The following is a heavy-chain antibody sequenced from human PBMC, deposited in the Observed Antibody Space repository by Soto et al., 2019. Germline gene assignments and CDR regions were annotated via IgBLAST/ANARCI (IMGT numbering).Heavy chain of an antibody. CDR1: GDSINSADYY. CDR3: ARVVQFYDSSGYSFYYFDY. D-gene: IGHD3-22*01. Sequence: SETLSLTCTVPGDSINSADYYWSWLRQPPGKGLEWIGYTYYSRSDYYNPSLGRRATITIDTSRNQFSLNLMSVTAADTAVYYCARVVQFYDSSGYSFYYFDYWGQGALVTVSS. J-gene: IGHJ4*02. CDR2: TYYSRSD. V-gene: IGHV4-30-4*01.